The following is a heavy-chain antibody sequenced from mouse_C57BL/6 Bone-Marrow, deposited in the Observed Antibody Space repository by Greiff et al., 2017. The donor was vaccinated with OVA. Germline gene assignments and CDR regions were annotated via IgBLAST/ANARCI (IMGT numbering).Heavy chain of an antibody. CDR2: ISDGGSYT. D-gene: IGHD2-4*01. J-gene: IGHJ1*03. CDR1: GFTFSSYA. CDR3: ARDRDDYVYFDV. Sequence: EVMLVESGGGLVKPGGSLKLSCAASGFTFSSYAMSWVRQTPEKRLEWVATISDGGSYTYYPDDVKGRFTISRDNAKNNLYLQMSHLKSEDTAMYYCARDRDDYVYFDVWGTGTTVTGSS. V-gene: IGHV5-4*01.